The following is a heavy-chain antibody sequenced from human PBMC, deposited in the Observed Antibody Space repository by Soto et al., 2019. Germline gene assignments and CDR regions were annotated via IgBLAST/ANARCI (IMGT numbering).Heavy chain of an antibody. CDR3: ARDHDIVLVPAATHFDY. CDR1: GFTFSSYA. J-gene: IGHJ4*02. V-gene: IGHV3-30-3*01. CDR2: ISYDGSNK. Sequence: PGGSLRLSCAASGFTFSSYAMHWVRQAPGKGLEWVAVISYDGSNKYYADSVKGRFTISRDNSKNTLYLQMNSLRAEDTAVYYCARDHDIVLVPAATHFDYWGQGTLVTVSS. D-gene: IGHD2-2*01.